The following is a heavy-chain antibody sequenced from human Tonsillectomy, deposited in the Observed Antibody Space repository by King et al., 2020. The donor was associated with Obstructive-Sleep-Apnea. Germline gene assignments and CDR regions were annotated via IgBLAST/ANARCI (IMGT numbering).Heavy chain of an antibody. J-gene: IGHJ6*02. CDR1: GFTFSDYY. CDR3: ARVGLYGSATYGMDV. Sequence: QLVQSGGGLVKPGGSLRLSCAASGFTFSDYYMTWLRQAPGKGLEWVSYISSSGNTIYYADSVKGRFTISRDNAKNSLFLHMNSLRAEDTAVYYCARVGLYGSATYGMDVWGQGTTVTVSS. D-gene: IGHD3-10*01. V-gene: IGHV3-11*01. CDR2: ISSSGNTI.